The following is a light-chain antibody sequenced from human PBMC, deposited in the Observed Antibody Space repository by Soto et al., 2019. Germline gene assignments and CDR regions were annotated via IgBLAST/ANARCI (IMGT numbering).Light chain of an antibody. CDR1: SRDVGGYNY. CDR2: EVS. J-gene: IGLJ3*02. CDR3: CSHGGSPPWV. V-gene: IGLV2-14*01. Sequence: QSVLTQPASVSGSPGQSITISCTGTSRDVGGYNYVSWHQQHPGKAPKVIITEVSNRPSGVSNRFSGSKSGNTASLTISGLQAEDEADYYCCSHGGSPPWVFGGGTKVTVL.